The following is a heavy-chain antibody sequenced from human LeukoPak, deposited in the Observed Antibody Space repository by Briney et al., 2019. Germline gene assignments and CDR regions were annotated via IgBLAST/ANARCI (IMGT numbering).Heavy chain of an antibody. CDR1: GGSISNYY. J-gene: IGHJ4*02. D-gene: IGHD2-2*01. Sequence: PSETLSLTCIVSGGSISNYYWSWIRQPAGKGLEWIGRIYTSGSTNYNPSLKSRVTMSVDTSKNQFSLQLSSVTAADTAVYYCARGHCSSTSCYYGDRGYFDYWGQGTLVTVSS. CDR3: ARGHCSSTSCYYGDRGYFDY. V-gene: IGHV4-4*07. CDR2: IYTSGST.